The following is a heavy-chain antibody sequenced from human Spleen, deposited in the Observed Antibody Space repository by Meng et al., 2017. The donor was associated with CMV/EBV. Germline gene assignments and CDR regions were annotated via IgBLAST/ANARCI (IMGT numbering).Heavy chain of an antibody. Sequence: SGYPFTNYYIHWVRQAPGQGLEWMGSIDPSGGSTRFAQKFQGRVTMTANTSTNTVDMEVTSLRTEVAAVYFCARDQWLESKHSPTLNFWGQGTLVTVSS. V-gene: IGHV1-46*01. D-gene: IGHD6-19*01. CDR3: ARDQWLESKHSPTLNF. J-gene: IGHJ4*02. CDR2: IDPSGGST. CDR1: GYPFTNYY.